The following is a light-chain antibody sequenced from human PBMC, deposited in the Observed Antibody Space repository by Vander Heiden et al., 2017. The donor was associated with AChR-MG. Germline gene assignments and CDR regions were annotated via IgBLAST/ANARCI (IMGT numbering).Light chain of an antibody. CDR1: QSLLASDGKTY. Sequence: DIVMTQTPLSLSVTPGQPASISCKSSQSLLASDGKTYWYWYLQKPGQAPPLLIYEVYNRFSGVPDRVSGSGSGTDFALNISRVGAEDDEVEYCMQSIQLPPMYTFGQGTKLDIK. J-gene: IGKJ2*01. CDR2: EVY. V-gene: IGKV2D-29*01. CDR3: MQSIQLPPMYT.